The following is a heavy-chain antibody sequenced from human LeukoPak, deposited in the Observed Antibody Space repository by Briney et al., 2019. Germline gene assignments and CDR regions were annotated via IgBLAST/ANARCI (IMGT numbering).Heavy chain of an antibody. Sequence: ASVTVSCKASGYTFTNYGISWVRQAPGQGLEWMGWISAYKGNTNYAQKLQGRVTMTTDTSTSTAYMELRSLRSDDTAVYYCARIGIAVAGISGEYFDYWGQGTLVTVSS. CDR3: ARIGIAVAGISGEYFDY. V-gene: IGHV1-18*01. J-gene: IGHJ4*02. D-gene: IGHD6-19*01. CDR2: ISAYKGNT. CDR1: GYTFTNYG.